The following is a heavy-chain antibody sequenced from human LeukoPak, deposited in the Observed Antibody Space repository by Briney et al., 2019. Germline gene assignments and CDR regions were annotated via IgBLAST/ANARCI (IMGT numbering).Heavy chain of an antibody. CDR1: GGSFRGYY. CDR2: INHSGST. CDR3: ARVVGYCSGGSCYPSDY. D-gene: IGHD2-15*01. J-gene: IGHJ4*02. V-gene: IGHV4-34*01. Sequence: PSETLSLTCAVYGGSFRGYYWSWIRQPPGKGLEWIGEINHSGSTNYNPSLRSRVTISVDTSKNQFSLKLSSVTAADTAVYYCARVVGYCSGGSCYPSDYWGQGTLVTVSS.